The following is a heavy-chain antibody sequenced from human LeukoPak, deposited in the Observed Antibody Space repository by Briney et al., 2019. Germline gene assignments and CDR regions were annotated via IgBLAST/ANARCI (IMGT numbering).Heavy chain of an antibody. CDR1: GGTFSSYA. J-gene: IGHJ4*02. D-gene: IGHD6-19*01. CDR3: ARSRIAVAGPPDY. Sequence: ASVKVSCKASGGTFSSYAISWVRQAPGQGLEWMGRIIPILGIANYAQKFQGRVTITADKSTSTAYMELSSLRSEDTAVYYCARSRIAVAGPPDYWGQGTLVTVSS. V-gene: IGHV1-69*04. CDR2: IIPILGIA.